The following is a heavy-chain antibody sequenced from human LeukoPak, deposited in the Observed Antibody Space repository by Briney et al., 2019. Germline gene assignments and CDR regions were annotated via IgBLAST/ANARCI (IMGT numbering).Heavy chain of an antibody. J-gene: IGHJ5*02. CDR1: GGTFSSYA. V-gene: IGHV1-69*05. Sequence: SVKVSCKASGGTFSSYAISWVRQAPGQGLEWMGGIIPIFGTANYAQKFQGRVTITTDESTSTAYMELSSLRSEDTAVYYCARRRSVAGWFDPWGQRTLVTVSS. D-gene: IGHD6-6*01. CDR3: ARRRSVAGWFDP. CDR2: IIPIFGTA.